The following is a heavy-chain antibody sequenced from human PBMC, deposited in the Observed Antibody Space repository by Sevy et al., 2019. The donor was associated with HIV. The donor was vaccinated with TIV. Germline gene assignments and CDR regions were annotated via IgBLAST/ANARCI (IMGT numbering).Heavy chain of an antibody. Sequence: GGSLRLSCEGSGYTFSNYCMHWVRQAPGKGLEWVSRVNSDGSSTTYADSVKGRFTISRDNAENTMSLQMNSLLAEDTALYYCVAANSWEDYWGQGTLVTVSS. CDR2: VNSDGSST. D-gene: IGHD6-13*01. V-gene: IGHV3-74*01. J-gene: IGHJ4*02. CDR3: VAANSWEDY. CDR1: GYTFSNYC.